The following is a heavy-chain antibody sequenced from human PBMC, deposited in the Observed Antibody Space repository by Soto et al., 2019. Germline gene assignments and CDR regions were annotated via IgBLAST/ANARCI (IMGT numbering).Heavy chain of an antibody. D-gene: IGHD3-10*01. CDR2: IYYSGST. J-gene: IGHJ4*02. V-gene: IGHV4-39*01. Sequence: PSETLSLTCTVSGGSISSSRYYWGWIRQPPGKGLEWIGNIYYSGSTCYNPSLKSRVTISVDTSKNQFSLKLTSVTAADTAVYYCASSEFHWGQGTQVT. CDR3: ASSEFH. CDR1: GGSISSSRYY.